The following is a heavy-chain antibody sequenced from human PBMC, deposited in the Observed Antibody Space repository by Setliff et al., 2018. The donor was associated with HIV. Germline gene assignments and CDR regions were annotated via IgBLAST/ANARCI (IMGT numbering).Heavy chain of an antibody. CDR2: FDPEDGET. V-gene: IGHV1-24*01. CDR3: ALRGYYYDSSGYYC. D-gene: IGHD3-22*01. CDR1: GYTLTEVS. J-gene: IGHJ4*02. Sequence: ASVKVSCKVSGYTLTEVSIHWVRQAPGKGLEWMGYFDPEDGETVHAQKFQGRVTMTEDTSTYTAYMELRGLRSEDTAVYFCALRGYYYDSSGYYCWGQGTVVTVSS.